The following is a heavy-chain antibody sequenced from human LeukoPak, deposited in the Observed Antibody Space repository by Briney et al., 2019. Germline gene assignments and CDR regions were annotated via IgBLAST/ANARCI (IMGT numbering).Heavy chain of an antibody. V-gene: IGHV3-23*01. CDR3: AKEHLGVAGYELDY. J-gene: IGHJ4*02. Sequence: GGSLTLSCAASGFTFSSYAMSWVRQAPGKGLEWVSGISGSGASAYYADSVRGRFTISRDNSKNTLYLQMNSLRAEDTAIYYCAKEHLGVAGYELDYWGQGNLVTVSS. D-gene: IGHD6-19*01. CDR1: GFTFSSYA. CDR2: ISGSGASA.